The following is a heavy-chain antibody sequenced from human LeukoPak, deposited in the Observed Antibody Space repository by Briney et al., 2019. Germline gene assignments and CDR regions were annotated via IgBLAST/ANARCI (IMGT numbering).Heavy chain of an antibody. J-gene: IGHJ4*02. V-gene: IGHV3-48*03. D-gene: IGHD3-9*01. CDR2: ISSSGSTI. CDR3: ARILTGYYAFDY. CDR1: GFTFSSYE. Sequence: GGSLRLSCAASGFTFSSYEMNWVRQAPGKGLEWVSYISSSGSTIYYADSVKGRFTISRDNAKNSLYLQMNSLRAEDTAVYYCARILTGYYAFDYWGQGTLVTVSS.